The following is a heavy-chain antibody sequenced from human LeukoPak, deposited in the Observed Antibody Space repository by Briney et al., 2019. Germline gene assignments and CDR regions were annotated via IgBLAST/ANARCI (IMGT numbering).Heavy chain of an antibody. Sequence: PRRSLRLSCAASGFTFSSDSMNWVRQAPGKRLEWVSSISSSSSYIYYADAVKSRFTISRDNAKNSLYLQMNSLRAEDTAVYYCARDWPPDYYGSGSYVSGYYYGMDVWGQGTTVTVSS. CDR1: GFTFSSDS. J-gene: IGHJ6*02. D-gene: IGHD3-10*01. V-gene: IGHV3-21*01. CDR3: ARDWPPDYYGSGSYVSGYYYGMDV. CDR2: ISSSSSYI.